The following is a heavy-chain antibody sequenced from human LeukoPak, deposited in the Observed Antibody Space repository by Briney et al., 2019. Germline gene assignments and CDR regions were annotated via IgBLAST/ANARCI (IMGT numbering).Heavy chain of an antibody. J-gene: IGHJ4*02. CDR3: AKGRYSSSWYLGQYYFDY. CDR2: ISGSGGST. D-gene: IGHD6-13*01. V-gene: IGHV3-23*01. CDR1: GFTFSSYA. Sequence: GGSLRLSCGASGFTFSSYAISWFRQAPGKGLEWVSAISGSGGSTFYADSVKGRFTISRDNSKNTLYLQMNSLRAEDTAVYYCAKGRYSSSWYLGQYYFDYWGQGTLVTVSS.